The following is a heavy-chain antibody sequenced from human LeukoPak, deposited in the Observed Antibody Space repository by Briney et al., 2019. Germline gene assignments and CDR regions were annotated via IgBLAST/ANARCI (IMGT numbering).Heavy chain of an antibody. Sequence: NPSETLSLTCTVSGGFISRYYWSWIRQPPGKGQEWIGYIYYSGSTNYNPSLNSRVTLSVDTSKDQFSLKLSSVTAADTAVYYCARRMSSSTSLYYYYMDVWGKGTTVTVSS. J-gene: IGHJ6*03. CDR1: GGFISRYY. CDR3: ARRMSSSTSLYYYYMDV. V-gene: IGHV4-59*01. CDR2: IYYSGST. D-gene: IGHD2-2*01.